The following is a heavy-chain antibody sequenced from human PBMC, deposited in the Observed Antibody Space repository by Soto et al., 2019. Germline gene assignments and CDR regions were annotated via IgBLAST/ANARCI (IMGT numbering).Heavy chain of an antibody. Sequence: SETLSLTCFVSGYSIASGGYYWSWIRHHPGKGLEWIGSFYSSGSIIYNPSLRSRVSISGDTSSNQFSMSLTSVTAADTARYYCARMYSSGSGWFHPWGQGTLVTVSS. D-gene: IGHD6-19*01. V-gene: IGHV4-31*03. CDR1: GYSIASGGYY. J-gene: IGHJ5*02. CDR2: FYSSGSI. CDR3: ARMYSSGSGWFHP.